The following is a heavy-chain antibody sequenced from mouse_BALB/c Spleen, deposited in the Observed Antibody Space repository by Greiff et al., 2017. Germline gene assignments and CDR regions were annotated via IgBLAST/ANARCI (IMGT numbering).Heavy chain of an antibody. CDR2: ISSGGST. J-gene: IGHJ4*01. V-gene: IGHV5-6-5*01. CDR1: GFTFSSYA. Sequence: EVKLVESGGGLVKPGGSLKLSCAASGFTFSSYAMSWVRQTPEKRLEWVASISSGGSTYYPDSVKGRFTISRDNARNILYLQMSSLRSEDTAMYYCARTWYYDYMDYWGQGTSVTVSS. D-gene: IGHD2-4*01. CDR3: ARTWYYDYMDY.